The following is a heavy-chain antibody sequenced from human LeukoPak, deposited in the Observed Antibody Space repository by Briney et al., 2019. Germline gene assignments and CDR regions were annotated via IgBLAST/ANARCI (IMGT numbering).Heavy chain of an antibody. Sequence: GGSLRLSCAASGFIFNSYEMNWVRQAPGKGLEWVSGISWNSGSIGYADSVKGRFTISRDNAKNSLYLQMNSLRAEDTALYYCAKDISGFGELLNSHAFDIWGQGTMVTVSS. CDR2: ISWNSGSI. D-gene: IGHD3-10*01. CDR1: GFIFNSYE. J-gene: IGHJ3*02. CDR3: AKDISGFGELLNSHAFDI. V-gene: IGHV3-9*01.